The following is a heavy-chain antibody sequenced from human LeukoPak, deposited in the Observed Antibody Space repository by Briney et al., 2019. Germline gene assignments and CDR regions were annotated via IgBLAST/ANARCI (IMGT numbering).Heavy chain of an antibody. CDR1: GYRFSSYG. CDR2: ISAYNGDT. J-gene: IGHJ4*02. V-gene: IGHV1-18*01. D-gene: IGHD4-17*01. CDR3: ARDTITVTTPYFDY. Sequence: GASVKVSCKASGYRFSSYGIIWVRQAPGQGLEWMGWISAYNGDTNSAQKFQGRVTMTTDTSASTAYMELRSLRSDDTAFYYCARDTITVTTPYFDYWGQGTLVTVPS.